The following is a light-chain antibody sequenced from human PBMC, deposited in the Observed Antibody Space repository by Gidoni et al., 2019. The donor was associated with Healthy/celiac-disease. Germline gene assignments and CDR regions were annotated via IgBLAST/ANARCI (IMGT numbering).Light chain of an antibody. J-gene: IGKJ1*01. CDR3: QQSYSTLWT. CDR2: AAS. CDR1: QSISSY. V-gene: IGKV1-39*01. Sequence: DIQMTQSPSSLSASVGDRVTITCRASQSISSYLNWYQQKPGKAPKLLIYAASSLQRGVTSRFSGSGSGTDFTLTISSLQPEDFATYYCQQSYSTLWTFGQGTKVEIK.